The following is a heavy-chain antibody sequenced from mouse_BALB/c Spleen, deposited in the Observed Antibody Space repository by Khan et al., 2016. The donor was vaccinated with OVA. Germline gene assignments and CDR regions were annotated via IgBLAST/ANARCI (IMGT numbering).Heavy chain of an antibody. D-gene: IGHD2-1*01. V-gene: IGHV2-6-1*01. CDR3: ARHVDDGNYGPYFDV. CDR1: GFSLTSYG. Sequence: QVQLKESGPGLVAPSQSLSITCTISGFSLTSYGVHWVRQPPGKGLEWLVVIWSDGHTTYNSALKSRLSISKDNYKSQVFLKMNSRQTDDTAMYYCARHVDDGNYGPYFDVWGAGTTVTVSS. CDR2: IWSDGHT. J-gene: IGHJ1*01.